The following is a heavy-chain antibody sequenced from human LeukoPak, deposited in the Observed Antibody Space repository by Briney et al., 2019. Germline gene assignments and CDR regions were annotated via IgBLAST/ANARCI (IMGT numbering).Heavy chain of an antibody. CDR2: IWYDGSNK. D-gene: IGHD5-18*01. Sequence: GGSLRLSCAASGFTFSSYGMHWVRQAPGKGLEWVAVIWYDGSNKYYADSVKGRFTISRDNTKNTLYLQMNSLRAEDTAVYYCAEDLSVDTAMGVGHGDYWGQGTLVTVSS. CDR1: GFTFSSYG. J-gene: IGHJ4*02. CDR3: AEDLSVDTAMGVGHGDY. V-gene: IGHV3-33*06.